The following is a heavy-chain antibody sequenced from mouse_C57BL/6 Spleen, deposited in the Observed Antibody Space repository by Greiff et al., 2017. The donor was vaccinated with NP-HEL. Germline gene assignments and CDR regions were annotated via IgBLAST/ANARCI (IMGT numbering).Heavy chain of an antibody. V-gene: IGHV1-55*01. Sequence: QVQLQQPGAELVKPGASVKMSCKASGYTFTSYWITWVKQRPGQGLEWIGDIYPGSGSTNYNEKFKSKATLTVDTSSSTASMQLSSLTSASSAVSSCARKDSSTSWGQGTLVTVSA. CDR2: IYPGSGST. J-gene: IGHJ3*01. CDR1: GYTFTSYW. D-gene: IGHD3-2*02. CDR3: ARKDSSTS.